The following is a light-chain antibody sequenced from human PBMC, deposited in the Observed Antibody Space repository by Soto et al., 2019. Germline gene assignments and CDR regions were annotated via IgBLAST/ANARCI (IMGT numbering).Light chain of an antibody. CDR2: RAS. Sequence: DIQMTQSPLTLSASVGDRVTITCRASQTIDSWLAWYQQRPGKPPNLLIYRASTLASGVPSRFSGSGSGTEFPLTITRLQPDDGATYCSQHYEIYSGTSGQGTKVDI. CDR1: QTIDSW. J-gene: IGKJ1*01. V-gene: IGKV1-5*03. CDR3: QHYEIYSGT.